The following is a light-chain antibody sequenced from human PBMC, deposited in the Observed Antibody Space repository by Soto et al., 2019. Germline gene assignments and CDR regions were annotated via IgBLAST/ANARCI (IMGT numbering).Light chain of an antibody. CDR3: QSFDSSLSAYV. CDR1: SSNIGAGYD. CDR2: DDS. V-gene: IGLV1-40*01. Sequence: QAVVTQPPSVSGAPGQRVTISCTGSSSNIGAGYDLHWYQHLPGTAPKLLIYDDSNRPSGVPDRFSGSRSGTSASLAITGLQAEDEADYYCQSFDSSLSAYVFGTGTKLNVL. J-gene: IGLJ1*01.